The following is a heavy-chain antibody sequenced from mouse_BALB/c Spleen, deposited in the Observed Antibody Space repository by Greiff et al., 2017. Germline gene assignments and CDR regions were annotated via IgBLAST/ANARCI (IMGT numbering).Heavy chain of an antibody. CDR1: GYTFTSYN. CDR2: IYPGNGDT. V-gene: IGHV1-12*01. D-gene: IGHD1-1*01. J-gene: IGHJ4*01. Sequence: QVQLQQPGAELVKPGASVKMSCKASGYTFTSYNMHWVKQTPGQGLEWIGAIYPGNGDTSYNQKFKGKATLTADKSSSTAYMQLSSLTSEDSAVYYCARLYYGSALYAMDYWGQGTSVTVSS. CDR3: ARLYYGSALYAMDY.